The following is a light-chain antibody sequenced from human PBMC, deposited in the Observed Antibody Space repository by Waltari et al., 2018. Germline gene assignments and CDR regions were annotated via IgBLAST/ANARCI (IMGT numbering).Light chain of an antibody. J-gene: IGKJ1*01. CDR3: QQCYDWPRT. Sequence: EIVMTQSSAIMTVCHGERASISCRDSQSVSSNLSWYQQKPGQAPRLLIYGASTLATGVPARFSGSGSGTDFTLTISSLQSEDFAVYYCQQCYDWPRTFGQGTKVEIK. V-gene: IGKV3D-15*01. CDR2: GAS. CDR1: QSVSSN.